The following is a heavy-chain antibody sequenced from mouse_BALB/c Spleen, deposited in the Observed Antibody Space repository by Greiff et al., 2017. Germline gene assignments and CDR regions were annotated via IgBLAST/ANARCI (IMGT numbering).Heavy chain of an antibody. CDR2: ISSGGSYT. J-gene: IGHJ3*01. V-gene: IGHV5-9-3*01. Sequence: EVQLLESGGGLVKPGGSLKLSCAASGFTFSSYAMSWVRQTPEKRLEWVATISSGGSYTYYPDSVTGRFTISRDNAKNTLYLEMSSLRSEDTAMYYCAREGSLAWFAYWGQGTLVTVSA. D-gene: IGHD6-5*01. CDR3: AREGSLAWFAY. CDR1: GFTFSSYA.